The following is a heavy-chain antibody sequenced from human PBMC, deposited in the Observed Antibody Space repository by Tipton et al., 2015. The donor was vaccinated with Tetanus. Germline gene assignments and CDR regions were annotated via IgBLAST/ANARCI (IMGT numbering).Heavy chain of an antibody. CDR1: GGSISSGGYY. D-gene: IGHD1-26*01. Sequence: TLSLTCTVSGGSISSGGYYWSWVRQHPGKGLEWIGDIYYSGSTYYNPSLKSRVTISVDTSKNQFSLKLKSVTAAGTAVYYCARDQARGARGWNYFDYWGQGTLVTVSS. CDR2: IYYSGST. V-gene: IGHV4-31*03. J-gene: IGHJ4*02. CDR3: ARDQARGARGWNYFDY.